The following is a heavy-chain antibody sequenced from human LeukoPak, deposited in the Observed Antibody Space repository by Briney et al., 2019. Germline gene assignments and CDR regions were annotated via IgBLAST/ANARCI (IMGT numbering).Heavy chain of an antibody. Sequence: GGTLRLSCAASGFTFNTYYMHWVRQAPGKGLEWVAFIHYDGSNKKYADSVKGGFTISRDNSKNTLYLQMNRMRAEDTTVYYCGKDHRVYDSSAHLDSWGQGTLVTVSS. V-gene: IGHV3-30*02. CDR1: GFTFNTYY. CDR3: GKDHRVYDSSAHLDS. D-gene: IGHD3-22*01. J-gene: IGHJ4*02. CDR2: IHYDGSNK.